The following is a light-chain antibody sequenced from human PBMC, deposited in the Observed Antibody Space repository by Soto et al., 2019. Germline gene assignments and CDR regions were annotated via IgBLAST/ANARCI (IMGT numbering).Light chain of an antibody. CDR2: SNN. J-gene: IGLJ2*01. V-gene: IGLV1-44*01. CDR3: AAWDDSRNGYVV. Sequence: QSVLTQPPSASGTPGQRVTISCSGSSSNIGSNTVNWYQQLPGTAPKLLIYSNNQRPSGVPDRLSGSKSGTSASLAISGLQSEDEADYYCAAWDDSRNGYVVFGGGTKLTVL. CDR1: SSNIGSNT.